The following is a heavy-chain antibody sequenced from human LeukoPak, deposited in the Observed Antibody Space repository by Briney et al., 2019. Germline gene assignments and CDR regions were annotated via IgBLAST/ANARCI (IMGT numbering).Heavy chain of an antibody. V-gene: IGHV3-23*01. CDR2: ISGSGGST. CDR1: GFTFSSYA. Sequence: GGSLRLSCAASGFTFSSYAMSWVRQAPGKGLEWVSAISGSGGSTYYADSVKGRFTISRDNSKNTLYLQMNSPRAEDTAVYYCAKDGIYCSGGSCHPALGGQGTLVTVSS. CDR3: AKDGIYCSGGSCHPAL. J-gene: IGHJ4*02. D-gene: IGHD2-15*01.